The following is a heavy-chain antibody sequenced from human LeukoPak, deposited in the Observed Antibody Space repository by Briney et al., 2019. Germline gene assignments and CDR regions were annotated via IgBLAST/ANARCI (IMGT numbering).Heavy chain of an antibody. CDR3: AKTLGPGRHYFDC. D-gene: IGHD3-16*01. CDR1: GLTSSTYD. V-gene: IGHV3-23*01. Sequence: GPSLSLSCSASGLTSSTYDMGWVRHPPGKGLEWLSIISDKAYYADSVKGRFTISRDNSQSTVYLQMNSRTAEDTAVYFCAKTLGPGRHYFDCWGQGTLVTVSS. J-gene: IGHJ4*02. CDR2: ISDKA.